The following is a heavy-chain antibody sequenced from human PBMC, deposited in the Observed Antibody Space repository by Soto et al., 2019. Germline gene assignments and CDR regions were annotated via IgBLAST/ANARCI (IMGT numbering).Heavy chain of an antibody. CDR1: GGTFNNYV. CDR3: AGRCDGTKCLAHFDD. V-gene: IGHV1-69*06. D-gene: IGHD2-21*01. Sequence: SVKVSCKASGGTFNNYVINWVRQAPGQGLEWMAGIIPIFGTPNYAQKFQGRVTITADKSTSTAYMELNSLRSEDTAVYYCAGRCDGTKCLAHFDDWGQGTMVTVSS. CDR2: IIPIFGTP. J-gene: IGHJ4*02.